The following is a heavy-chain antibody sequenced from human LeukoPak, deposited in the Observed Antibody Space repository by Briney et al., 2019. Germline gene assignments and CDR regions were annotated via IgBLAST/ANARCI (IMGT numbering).Heavy chain of an antibody. CDR1: GFTFSSYA. CDR2: ITDNSVAT. CDR3: AKSRDILTGYYTDIFDY. Sequence: GGSLRLSCAASGFTFSSYAMSWVRQAPGKGLECLTVITDNSVATAYADSVKGRFTISRDNSKNTLYLQMNSLRAEDTAVYYCAKSRDILTGYYTDIFDYWGQGTLVTVSS. J-gene: IGHJ4*02. V-gene: IGHV3-23*01. D-gene: IGHD3-9*01.